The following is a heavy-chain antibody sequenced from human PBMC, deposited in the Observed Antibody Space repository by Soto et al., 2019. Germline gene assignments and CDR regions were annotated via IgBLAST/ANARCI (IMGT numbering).Heavy chain of an antibody. CDR2: ISFDGRNT. CDR3: AKGYGGQRLTRGDAFDI. Sequence: GGSLRLSCAASGFTFSSYGMHWVRQAPGKGLEWVTFISFDGRNTDYADSVKGRFTISRDNSKNPLYLQMNSLRAEDRAVYYCAKGYGGQRLTRGDAFDIWGQGTMVTVSS. V-gene: IGHV3-30*18. CDR1: GFTFSSYG. D-gene: IGHD2-2*01. J-gene: IGHJ3*02.